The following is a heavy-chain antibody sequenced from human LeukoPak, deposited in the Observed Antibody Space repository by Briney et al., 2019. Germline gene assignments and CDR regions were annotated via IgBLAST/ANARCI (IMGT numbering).Heavy chain of an antibody. J-gene: IGHJ3*02. D-gene: IGHD6-13*01. CDR1: GFTLSTYC. V-gene: IGHV3-33*06. Sequence: GRSLTLSCGASGFTLSTYCMQWVRQSPGKGPEGVAFLWNEGHNNLHGDSVGGRFTISRDNSKNTLYLQMNSLRAEDTAVYYCAKVGPGIAAAGTHFGAFDIWGQGTMVTVSS. CDR3: AKVGPGIAAAGTHFGAFDI. CDR2: LWNEGHNN.